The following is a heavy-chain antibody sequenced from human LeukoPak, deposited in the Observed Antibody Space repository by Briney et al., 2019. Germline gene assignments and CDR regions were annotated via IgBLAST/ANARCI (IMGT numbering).Heavy chain of an antibody. D-gene: IGHD2-2*01. CDR1: GFTFSSYG. V-gene: IGHV3-30*02. J-gene: IGHJ6*03. CDR3: ASATRPVVPAAIRYYYMDV. Sequence: GGSLRLSCAASGFTFSSYGMHWVRQAPGKGLEWVAFIRYDGSNKYYADSVKGRFTISRDNSKNTLYLQMNSLRAEDTAVYYCASATRPVVPAAIRYYYMDVWGKGTTVTVSS. CDR2: IRYDGSNK.